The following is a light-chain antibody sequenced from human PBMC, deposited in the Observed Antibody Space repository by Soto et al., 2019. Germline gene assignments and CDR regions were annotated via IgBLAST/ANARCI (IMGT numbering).Light chain of an antibody. J-gene: IGKJ5*01. Sequence: EIVLTQSPATLSVSPGERATLSGRASQYVNTHLAWDQQKTGQAPRLLIYGASTRATGIPARFSGSGSGTEFTLTISSLQSEDFAVYYGQQYDNWPLTFGQGTRLEIK. V-gene: IGKV3-15*01. CDR2: GAS. CDR1: QYVNTH. CDR3: QQYDNWPLT.